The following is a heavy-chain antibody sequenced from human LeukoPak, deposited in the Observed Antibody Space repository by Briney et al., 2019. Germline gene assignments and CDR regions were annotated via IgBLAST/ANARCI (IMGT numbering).Heavy chain of an antibody. Sequence: PRASVKVSCKASGGTFSSYAISWVRQAPGQGLEWMGGIIPIFGTANYAQKFQGRVTITADESTSTAYMELSSLRSEDTAVYYCARAGIAAAGTLDYWGQGTLATVSS. CDR2: IIPIFGTA. D-gene: IGHD6-13*01. J-gene: IGHJ4*02. CDR3: ARAGIAAAGTLDY. V-gene: IGHV1-69*13. CDR1: GGTFSSYA.